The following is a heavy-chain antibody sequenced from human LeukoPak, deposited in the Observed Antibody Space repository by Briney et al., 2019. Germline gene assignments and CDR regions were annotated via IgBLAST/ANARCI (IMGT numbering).Heavy chain of an antibody. CDR2: ISYDGSNK. V-gene: IGHV3-30-3*01. D-gene: IGHD3-3*01. CDR3: ARVPDYDFWSGYYRRRYFDY. CDR1: GFTFSSYA. J-gene: IGHJ4*02. Sequence: PGGSLRLSCAASGFTFSSYAMHWVRQAPGKGLEWVAVISYDGSNKYHADSVKGRFTISRDNSKNTLYLQMNSLRAEDTAVYYCARVPDYDFWSGYYRRRYFDYWGQGTLVTVSS.